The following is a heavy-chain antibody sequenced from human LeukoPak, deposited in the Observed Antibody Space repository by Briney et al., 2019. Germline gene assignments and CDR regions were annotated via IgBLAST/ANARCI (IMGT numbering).Heavy chain of an antibody. D-gene: IGHD1-26*01. CDR2: ISGNGRNT. V-gene: IGHV3-23*01. J-gene: IGHJ4*02. Sequence: DPGGSLRLSCAASGLTFSSYVMSWVRQAPGKGLEWVSTISGNGRNTYYADSVKARFTVSGDNSKNTLYLQMNSLRAEDTAVYYCAKVGATHYFDYWGQGTLVTVSS. CDR1: GLTFSSYV. CDR3: AKVGATHYFDY.